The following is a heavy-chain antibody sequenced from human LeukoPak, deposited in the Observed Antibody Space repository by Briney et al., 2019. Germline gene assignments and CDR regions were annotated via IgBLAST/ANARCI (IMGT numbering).Heavy chain of an antibody. D-gene: IGHD4-17*01. V-gene: IGHV3-30*02. CDR2: IRFDGSNK. J-gene: IGHJ5*02. CDR3: AKDPDYGDYSGWGDWFDP. CDR1: GFTFSNYG. Sequence: GGSLRLSCAASGFTFSNYGIHWVRQAPGKGLEWVAFIRFDGSNKYYGDSVKGRFTISRDNSKNTLYLQMNSLRPEDTAVYYCAKDPDYGDYSGWGDWFDPWGQGTLVTVSS.